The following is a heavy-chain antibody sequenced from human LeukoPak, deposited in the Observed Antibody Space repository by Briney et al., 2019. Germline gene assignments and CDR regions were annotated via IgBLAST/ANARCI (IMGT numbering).Heavy chain of an antibody. CDR2: IWYDGSNK. V-gene: IGHV3-33*01. CDR1: GFTFSSYG. J-gene: IGHJ4*02. Sequence: GGSLRLSCAASGFTFSSYGMHWVRQAPGKGLEWVAVIWYDGSNKYYADSVKGRFTISIDRATNTLYLEMNSLRAEDTAVYYCARDDPGPRAFDYWGQGALVIVS. D-gene: IGHD3-10*01. CDR3: ARDDPGPRAFDY.